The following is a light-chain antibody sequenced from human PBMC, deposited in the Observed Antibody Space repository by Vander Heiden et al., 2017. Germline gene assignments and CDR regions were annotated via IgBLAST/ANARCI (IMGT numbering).Light chain of an antibody. CDR2: DDS. CDR3: QVWDSRSDHWV. J-gene: IGLJ3*02. V-gene: IGLV3-21*02. CDR1: NIGSKS. Sequence: SYVLTQPPSVSVAPGQTARITCGGNNIGSKSVHWYQQKPGQAPVLVVYDDSDRPSGIPDRFSGSNSGNTATLTISRVEAGDEADYYCQVWDSRSDHWVFGGGTKLTVL.